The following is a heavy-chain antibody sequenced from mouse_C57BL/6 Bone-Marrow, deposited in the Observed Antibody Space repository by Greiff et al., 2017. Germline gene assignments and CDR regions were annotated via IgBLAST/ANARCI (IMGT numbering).Heavy chain of an antibody. CDR3: ARSGPLGRSVDY. D-gene: IGHD4-1*01. CDR1: GYTFTSYW. V-gene: IGHV1-55*01. Sequence: QVQLQQPGAELVKPGASVKMSCKASGYTFTSYWITWVKQRPGQGLEWIGDIYPTSGRTNYNEKFKGKAILTVDTSSNTAYMQLSSLTSEDSAAFYCARSGPLGRSVDYWGQGTTLTVSA. CDR2: IYPTSGRT. J-gene: IGHJ2*01.